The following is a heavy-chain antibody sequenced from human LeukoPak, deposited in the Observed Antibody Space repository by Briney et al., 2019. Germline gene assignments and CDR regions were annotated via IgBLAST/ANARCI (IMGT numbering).Heavy chain of an antibody. Sequence: GESLKISCKGSGYSFTSYRIGWVRQMPGKGLEWMGIIYPGDSDTRYSPSFQGQVTISADKSISTAYLQWSSLKASDTAMYYCARRDYDILTGYDGMDVWGQGTTVTVSS. CDR3: ARRDYDILTGYDGMDV. J-gene: IGHJ6*02. CDR2: IYPGDSDT. D-gene: IGHD3-9*01. CDR1: GYSFTSYR. V-gene: IGHV5-51*01.